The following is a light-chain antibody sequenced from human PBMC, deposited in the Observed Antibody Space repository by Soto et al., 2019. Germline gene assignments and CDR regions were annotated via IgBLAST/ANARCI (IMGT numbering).Light chain of an antibody. CDR3: AAWDDSLNGVV. V-gene: IGLV1-44*01. CDR1: SSNIASNT. Sequence: QAVVTQPPSASGTPGQRVTISCSGSSSNIASNTVNWYQQLPGTAPKVLIYTDNQRPSGVPDRFSGSKSGTSASLAISGLQSEDEADYYCAAWDDSLNGVVFGGGIKLTVL. CDR2: TDN. J-gene: IGLJ2*01.